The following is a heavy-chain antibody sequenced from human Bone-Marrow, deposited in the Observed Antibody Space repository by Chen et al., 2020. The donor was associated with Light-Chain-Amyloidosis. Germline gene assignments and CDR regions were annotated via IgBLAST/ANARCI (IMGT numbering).Heavy chain of an antibody. CDR2: ISRDTGRT. CDR1: GFDFADSA. V-gene: IGHV3-9*01. D-gene: IGHD3-10*01. J-gene: IGHJ4*02. Sequence: EVQLVESGGGLVQPGGSLSLSCSASGFDFADSAMHWVRQAPVRGLQWVSGISRDTGRTYYADSVRGRFTVSRDNGKTSLFLEMNGLRPDDTALYFCAKGFGSGTYSSPGDYWGQGIMVNVSS. CDR3: AKGFGSGTYSSPGDY.